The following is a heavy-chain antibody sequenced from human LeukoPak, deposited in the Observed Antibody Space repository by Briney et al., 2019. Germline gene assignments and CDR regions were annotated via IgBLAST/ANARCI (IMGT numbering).Heavy chain of an antibody. J-gene: IGHJ5*02. V-gene: IGHV3-23*01. Sequence: PGGSLRLSCAASGFTFNTYAMNWVRQAPGKGLEWVSAISGHGRSTYCADSVKGRFSISIDNSNNTLYLEMNSLRAEDTAVYYCAKDDCSGGSCFEYFDHWGRGTVVIVSS. CDR1: GFTFNTYA. CDR2: ISGHGRST. D-gene: IGHD2-15*01. CDR3: AKDDCSGGSCFEYFDH.